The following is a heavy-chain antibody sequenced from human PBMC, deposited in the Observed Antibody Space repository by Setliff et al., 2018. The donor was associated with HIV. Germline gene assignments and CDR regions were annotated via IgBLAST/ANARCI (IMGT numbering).Heavy chain of an antibody. CDR2: ISAYNDNT. Sequence: GASVKVSCKAPGYTFSSYGVSWVRQAPGQGLEWMGWISAYNDNTNYAQKLQGRVTMTTDTSTSTAYMELRSLRSDDTAVYYCARDLGINPQGWFDPWGQGTLVTVSS. V-gene: IGHV1-18*01. D-gene: IGHD3-16*01. CDR1: GYTFSSYG. CDR3: ARDLGINPQGWFDP. J-gene: IGHJ5*02.